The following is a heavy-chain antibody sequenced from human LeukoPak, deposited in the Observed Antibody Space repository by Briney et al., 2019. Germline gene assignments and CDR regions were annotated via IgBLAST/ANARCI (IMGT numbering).Heavy chain of an antibody. D-gene: IGHD6-6*01. V-gene: IGHV3-21*01. CDR2: ISSGGNYI. Sequence: GGSLRLSCAASGFTFRTYSINWVRQAPGKGLEWISSISSGGNYIDYADSVKGRITISRDNPKNSVFLQMNSLRAEDTAVYYCARALSSEVDYWGQGTLVTVSS. CDR3: ARALSSEVDY. CDR1: GFTFRTYS. J-gene: IGHJ4*02.